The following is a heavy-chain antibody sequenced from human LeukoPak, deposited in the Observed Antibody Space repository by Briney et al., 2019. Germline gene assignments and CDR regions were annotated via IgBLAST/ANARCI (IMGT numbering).Heavy chain of an antibody. D-gene: IGHD6-13*01. Sequence: ASVKVSCKASGYTFTRYYMHWVRQAPGQGLEWMGIINPSGGSTSYAQKFQGRVTMTRDTSTSTVYMELSRLRSDDTAVYYCARSDSSSWHLDYWGQGTLVTVSS. J-gene: IGHJ4*02. CDR1: GYTFTRYY. V-gene: IGHV1-46*01. CDR3: ARSDSSSWHLDY. CDR2: INPSGGST.